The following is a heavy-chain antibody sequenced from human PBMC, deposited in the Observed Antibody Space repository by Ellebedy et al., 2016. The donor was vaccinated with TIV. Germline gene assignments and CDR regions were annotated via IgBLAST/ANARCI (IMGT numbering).Heavy chain of an antibody. CDR3: ARDEEYSSGWYPYYGMDV. V-gene: IGHV1-3*01. J-gene: IGHJ6*02. D-gene: IGHD6-19*01. CDR1: GYTFTSYA. CDR2: INAGNGNT. Sequence: ASVKVSXKASGYTFTSYAMHWVRQAPGQRLEWMGWINAGNGNTKYSQKFQGRVTITRDTSASTAYMELSSLRSEDTAVYYCARDEEYSSGWYPYYGMDVWGQGTTVTVSS.